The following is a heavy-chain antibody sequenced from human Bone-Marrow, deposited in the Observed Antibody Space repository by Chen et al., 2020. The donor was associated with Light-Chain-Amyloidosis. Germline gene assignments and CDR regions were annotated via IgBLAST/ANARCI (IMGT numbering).Heavy chain of an antibody. V-gene: IGHV3-53*02. CDR3: AREGRYITMVRGVIRYYYYMDV. D-gene: IGHD3-10*01. CDR1: GFSVSRSY. CDR2: IYSGGST. J-gene: IGHJ6*03. Sequence: EVHLVETGGALIQPGGSLRLSCAASGFSVSRSYMSWVRQAPGKGLEWVSLIYSGGSTYYADFVKGRFTISRDNAKNSLYLQMNSLRAEDTAVYYCAREGRYITMVRGVIRYYYYMDVWGKGTTVTVSS.